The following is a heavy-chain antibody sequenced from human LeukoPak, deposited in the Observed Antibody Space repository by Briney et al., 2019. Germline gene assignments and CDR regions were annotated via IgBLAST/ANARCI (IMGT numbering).Heavy chain of an antibody. Sequence: PGGSLRLSCAASGFSFSSNWMHWVRQPPGKGLVWVSLINTDGTTTTYADSVKGRFTISRDNAKNTLYLQMNSLRAEDTAVYYCARVWGIYRPPSYYRDVGGTGPTVTVS. D-gene: IGHD3-16*02. V-gene: IGHV3-74*01. CDR1: GFSFSSNW. J-gene: IGHJ6*03. CDR2: INTDGTTT. CDR3: ARVWGIYRPPSYYRDV.